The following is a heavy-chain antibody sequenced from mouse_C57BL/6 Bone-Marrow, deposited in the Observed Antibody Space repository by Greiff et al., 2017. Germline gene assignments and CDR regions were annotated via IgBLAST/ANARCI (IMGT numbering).Heavy chain of an antibody. CDR2: ISSGGDYI. CDR3: TRYYYYGSSPYWYFDV. D-gene: IGHD1-1*01. V-gene: IGHV5-9-1*02. Sequence: EVMLVESGEGLVKPGGSLKLSCAASGFTFSSYAMSWVRQTPEKRLEWVAYISSGGDYIYYADTVKGRFTISRDNARNTLYLQMSSLKSEDTAMYYCTRYYYYGSSPYWYFDVWGTGTTVTVSS. CDR1: GFTFSSYA. J-gene: IGHJ1*03.